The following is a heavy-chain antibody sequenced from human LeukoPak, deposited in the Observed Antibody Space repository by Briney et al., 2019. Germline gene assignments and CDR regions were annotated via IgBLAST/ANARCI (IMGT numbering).Heavy chain of an antibody. J-gene: IGHJ4*02. Sequence: GGSLRLSCAASGFTFDDYAMHWVRQAPGKGLEWVSGISWNSGSIGYADSVKGRFTISRDNAKNSLYLQMNSLRAEDTALYYCAKASARYYDIDYWGQGTLVTVSS. D-gene: IGHD1-26*01. CDR3: AKASARYYDIDY. V-gene: IGHV3-9*01. CDR2: ISWNSGSI. CDR1: GFTFDDYA.